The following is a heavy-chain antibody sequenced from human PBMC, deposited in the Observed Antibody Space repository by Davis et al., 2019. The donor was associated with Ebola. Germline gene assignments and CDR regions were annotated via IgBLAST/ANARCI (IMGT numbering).Heavy chain of an antibody. J-gene: IGHJ4*02. Sequence: PGGSLRLSCAASGFAFSNYAMSWVRQAPGKGLEWVSGTSGSGASTYYADSVQGRFTISRDNSKNTLYLQMNSLRAEDKAVYYCANTARGNYWGQGTVVTVSS. CDR3: ANTARGNY. CDR2: TSGSGAST. CDR1: GFAFSNYA. D-gene: IGHD6-6*01. V-gene: IGHV3-23*01.